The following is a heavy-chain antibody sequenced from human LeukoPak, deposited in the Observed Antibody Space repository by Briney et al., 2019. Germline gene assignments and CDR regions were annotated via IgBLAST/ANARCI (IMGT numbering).Heavy chain of an antibody. D-gene: IGHD6-13*01. Sequence: GGSLRLSCAASGFTFSSYALNWVRQAPGKGLEWVATVSGSGDRMYHADSVKGRFTISRDNSKNTIYLQMNSLRAEDTALYYCAKAAAAPVFDFWGQGALVTVSS. J-gene: IGHJ4*02. V-gene: IGHV3-23*01. CDR2: VSGSGDRM. CDR1: GFTFSSYA. CDR3: AKAAAAPVFDF.